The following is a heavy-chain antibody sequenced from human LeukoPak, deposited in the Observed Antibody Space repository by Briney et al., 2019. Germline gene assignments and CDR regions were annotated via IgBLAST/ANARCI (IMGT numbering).Heavy chain of an antibody. V-gene: IGHV3-7*01. Sequence: PGGSLRLSCAASGFTFSSYWMSWVRQAPGKGLEWVANIKQDGSEKYCVDSVKGRFTISRDNAKNSLYLQMNSLRAEDTAVYYCARLVATIPDRFFDNWGQGTLVTVSS. J-gene: IGHJ4*02. CDR1: GFTFSSYW. CDR2: IKQDGSEK. D-gene: IGHD5-12*01. CDR3: ARLVATIPDRFFDN.